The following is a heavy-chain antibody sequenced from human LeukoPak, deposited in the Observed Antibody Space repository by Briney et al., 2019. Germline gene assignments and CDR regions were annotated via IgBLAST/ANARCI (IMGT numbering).Heavy chain of an antibody. J-gene: IGHJ5*02. CDR2: FSHSGFP. CDR1: GGSFSGYS. Sequence: SETLSLTCAIYGGSFSGYSWTWIRQPPGKGLEWIGEFSHSGFPVYNPSLGGRVTISIDASKNQFSLKLSSVTAADTAVYYCAATAIYIAVAGYDEWWFDPWGQGTLVTVSS. V-gene: IGHV4-34*01. CDR3: AATAIYIAVAGYDEWWFDP. D-gene: IGHD6-19*01.